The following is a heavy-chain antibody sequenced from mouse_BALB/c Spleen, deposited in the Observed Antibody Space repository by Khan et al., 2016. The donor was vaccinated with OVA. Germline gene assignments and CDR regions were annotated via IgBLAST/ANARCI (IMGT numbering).Heavy chain of an antibody. CDR1: GFTFTNCG. V-gene: IGHV9-3-1*01. CDR2: INTYTGES. CDR3: ARPPYFSYVLDY. Sequence: QIQLVQSGPELKKPGETVKISRKASGFTFTNCGINWVQQAPGKGLRWMGWINTYTGESTYADDFKGRFAFSLETSASTAYLQINNLKNEDTATYFCARPPYFSYVLDYWGQGTSVTVSS. D-gene: IGHD2-10*01. J-gene: IGHJ4*01.